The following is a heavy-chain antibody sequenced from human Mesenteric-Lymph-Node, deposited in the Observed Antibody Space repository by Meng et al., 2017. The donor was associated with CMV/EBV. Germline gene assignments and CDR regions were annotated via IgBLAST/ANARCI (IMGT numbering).Heavy chain of an antibody. J-gene: IGHJ4*02. V-gene: IGHV3-33*01. CDR3: ARGGGGMFDY. CDR2: ISSDEKYI. CDR1: GFTFSNFG. D-gene: IGHD1-1*01. Sequence: GESLKISCAASGFTFSNFGIHWVRQAPGKGLEWVASISSDEKYINYADSVKGQFTISRDNSKSTLYLLMNSLRTDDTAIYYCARGGGGMFDYWGQGTLVTVSS.